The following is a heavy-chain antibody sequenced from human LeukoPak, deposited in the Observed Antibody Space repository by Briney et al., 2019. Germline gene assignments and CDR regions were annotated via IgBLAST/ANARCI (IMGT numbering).Heavy chain of an antibody. CDR2: IKPDGSGE. V-gene: IGHV3-7*01. D-gene: IGHD5-12*01. CDR1: GFIFSNYW. CDR3: ARSGGYGWDY. J-gene: IGHJ4*02. Sequence: GGSLRLSCSASGFIFSNYWMTWVRQAPGKALEWVANIKPDGSGEYYVDSLKGRFTISRDNAENSLFLQMNNLRVDDTAVYYCARSGGYGWDYWGQGAVVTVSS.